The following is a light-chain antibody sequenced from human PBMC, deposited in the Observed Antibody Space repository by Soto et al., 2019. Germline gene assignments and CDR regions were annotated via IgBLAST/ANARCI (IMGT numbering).Light chain of an antibody. Sequence: QSVLTQPPSASGTPGQRVTISCSGSSSNIGSNYVYWYQQLPGTAPKLLIFGSSNRPSGVPDRFSGSKSGTSASLAITGLRAEDEADYYCQSYDNSLSGNYVFGTGTQLTVL. J-gene: IGLJ1*01. V-gene: IGLV1-47*02. CDR3: QSYDNSLSGNYV. CDR1: SSNIGSNY. CDR2: GSS.